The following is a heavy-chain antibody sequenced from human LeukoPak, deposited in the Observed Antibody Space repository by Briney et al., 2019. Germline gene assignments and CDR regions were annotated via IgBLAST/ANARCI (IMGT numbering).Heavy chain of an antibody. D-gene: IGHD5-18*01. CDR1: GASISDDY. CDR3: ASSDTAMVAPDY. CDR2: IYYGGQI. V-gene: IGHV4-59*12. J-gene: IGHJ4*02. Sequence: SETLSLTCTISGASISDDYWSWIRQPPGKGLEWIGYIYYGGQISYNPSLKSRVTISHGTSTTQFSLQLTSVTAADTAVYYCASSDTAMVAPDYWGQGTLVTVSS.